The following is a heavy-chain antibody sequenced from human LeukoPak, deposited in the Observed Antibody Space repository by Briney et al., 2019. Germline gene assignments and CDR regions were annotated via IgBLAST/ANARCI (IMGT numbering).Heavy chain of an antibody. CDR3: ARERVVPVNWFDP. J-gene: IGHJ5*02. D-gene: IGHD2-2*01. V-gene: IGHV1-2*02. CDR1: GYTFTGYY. Sequence: ASVKVSCKASGYTFTGYYMHWVRQAPGQGLEWMGWINPKSGGTNYAQKFQGRVTMTRDTSISTAYMELSRLRSDDTAVYYCARERVVPVNWFDPWGQGTLVTVSS. CDR2: INPKSGGT.